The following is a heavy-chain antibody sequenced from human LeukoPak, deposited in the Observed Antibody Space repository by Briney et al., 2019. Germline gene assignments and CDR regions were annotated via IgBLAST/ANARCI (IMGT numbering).Heavy chain of an antibody. V-gene: IGHV3-30*18. J-gene: IGHJ4*02. CDR2: ISYDGSNK. CDR3: AKVWGTWTATPGVDY. CDR1: GFTFSSYS. Sequence: GGSLRLSCAASGFTFSSYSMNWVRQAPGKGLEWVAVISYDGSNKYYADSVKGRFTISRDNSKNTLYLQMNSLRAEDTAVYYCAKVWGTWTATPGVDYWGQGTLVTVSS. D-gene: IGHD1-1*01.